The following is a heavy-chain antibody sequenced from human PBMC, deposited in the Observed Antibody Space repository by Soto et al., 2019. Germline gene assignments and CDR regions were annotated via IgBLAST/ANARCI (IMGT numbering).Heavy chain of an antibody. J-gene: IGHJ3*02. D-gene: IGHD5-12*01. V-gene: IGHV1-69*06. CDR3: ARGFVEMATISAFDI. CDR2: IIPIFGTA. Sequence: EASVKVSCKASGGTFSSYAISWVRQAPGLGLEWMGGIIPIFGTANYAQKFQGRVTITADKSTSTAYMELSSLRSEDTAVYYCARGFVEMATISAFDIWGQGTMVTVSS. CDR1: GGTFSSYA.